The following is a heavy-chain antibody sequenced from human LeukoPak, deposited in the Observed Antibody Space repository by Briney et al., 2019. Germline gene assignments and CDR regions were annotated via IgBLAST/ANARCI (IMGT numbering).Heavy chain of an antibody. CDR3: AKDHEGASPPDAFDI. V-gene: IGHV3-23*01. Sequence: PGGSLRLSCAASGFTFSSYAMSWVRQAPGKGLEWVSAISGSGGSTYYADSVKGRFTISRDNSKNTLYFQMNSLRAEDTAIYYCAKDHEGASPPDAFDIWGQGTRVTVSS. CDR1: GFTFSSYA. J-gene: IGHJ3*02. D-gene: IGHD4/OR15-4a*01. CDR2: ISGSGGST.